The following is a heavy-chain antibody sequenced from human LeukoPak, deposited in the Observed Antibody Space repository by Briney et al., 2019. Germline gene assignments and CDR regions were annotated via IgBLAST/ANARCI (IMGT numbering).Heavy chain of an antibody. CDR3: ARGQYYDFWSGYCYFDY. D-gene: IGHD3-3*01. CDR2: INPNSGGT. J-gene: IGHJ4*02. V-gene: IGHV1-2*02. CDR1: GYTFTGYY. Sequence: ASVKVSCKASGYTFTGYYMRWVRQAPGQGLEWMGWINPNSGGTNYAQKFQGRVTMTRDTSISTAYMELSRLRSDDTAVYYCARGQYYDFWSGYCYFDYWGQGTLVTVSS.